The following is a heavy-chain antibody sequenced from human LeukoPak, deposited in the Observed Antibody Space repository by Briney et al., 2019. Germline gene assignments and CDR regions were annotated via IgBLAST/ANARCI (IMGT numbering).Heavy chain of an antibody. D-gene: IGHD3-10*01. CDR2: IYTSGST. CDR3: ARGAYYYGSGRDYFDY. J-gene: IGHJ4*02. CDR1: GGSISSYY. Sequence: SETLSLTCTVSGGSISSYYWSWIRQPAGKGLEWIGRIYTSGSTNYNPSLKSRVTMSVDTSKNQFSLKLSSVTAADTAVYYCARGAYYYGSGRDYFDYWGQGTLVTVSS. V-gene: IGHV4-4*07.